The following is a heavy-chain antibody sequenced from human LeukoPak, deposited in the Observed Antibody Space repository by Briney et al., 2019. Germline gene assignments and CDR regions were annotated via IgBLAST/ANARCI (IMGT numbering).Heavy chain of an antibody. CDR1: GFTVSSNH. Sequence: PGGSLRLSCAASGFTVSSNHMSWVRQAPGKGLEWVSVIYSGGTIYYADSVKGRFTIPRDNSKNTVYLEMNSLRAEDTAVYYCARDGENHYYDYWGQGTLVTVST. V-gene: IGHV3-66*01. CDR3: ARDGENHYYDY. D-gene: IGHD7-27*01. CDR2: IYSGGTI. J-gene: IGHJ4*02.